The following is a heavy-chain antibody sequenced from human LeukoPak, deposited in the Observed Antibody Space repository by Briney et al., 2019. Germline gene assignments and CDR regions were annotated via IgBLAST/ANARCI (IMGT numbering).Heavy chain of an antibody. D-gene: IGHD3-10*01. J-gene: IGHJ4*02. CDR1: GFTFSSYG. V-gene: IGHV3-30*18. CDR2: ISYDGSNK. Sequence: PGGSLRLSCAASGFTFSSYGMHWVRHAPDKRLEWVAVISYDGSNKYYADSVKGRFTISRDNSKNTLYLQMNSLRAEDTAVYYCAKDFSQYYYGSGSYDYWGQGTLVTVSS. CDR3: AKDFSQYYYGSGSYDY.